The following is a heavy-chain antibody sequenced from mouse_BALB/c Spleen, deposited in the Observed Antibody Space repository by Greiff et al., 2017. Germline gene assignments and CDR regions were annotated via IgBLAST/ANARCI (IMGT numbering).Heavy chain of an antibody. Sequence: QVQLKESGPGLVAPSQSLSITCTVSGFSLTSYGVHWVRQPPGKGLEWLGVIWAGGSTNYNSALMSRLSISKDNSKSQVFLKMNSLQTDDTAMYYCARGERYDGFAYWGQGTLVTVSA. V-gene: IGHV2-9*02. CDR1: GFSLTSYG. D-gene: IGHD2-14*01. J-gene: IGHJ3*01. CDR3: ARGERYDGFAY. CDR2: IWAGGST.